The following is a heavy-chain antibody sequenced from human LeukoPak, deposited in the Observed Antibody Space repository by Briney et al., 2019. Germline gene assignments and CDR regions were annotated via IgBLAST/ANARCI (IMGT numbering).Heavy chain of an antibody. CDR2: IYKGGNT. CDR1: GFTFRINY. D-gene: IGHD6-13*01. J-gene: IGHJ2*01. CDR3: ARVLGIEVAGTWSWYFDL. V-gene: IGHV3-66*01. Sequence: PGGSLRLSCAASGFTFRINYMTWVRQAPRKGLEVVSVIYKGGNTYYADSVRGRFTISIENSKNTVYLQMTSLRDEDTAVYYCARVLGIEVAGTWSWYFDLWGRGTLVTVSS.